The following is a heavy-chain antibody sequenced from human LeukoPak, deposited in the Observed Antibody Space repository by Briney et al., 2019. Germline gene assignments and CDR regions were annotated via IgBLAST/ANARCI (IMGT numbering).Heavy chain of an antibody. CDR1: GYTFTSYG. Sequence: GASVKVSCKASGYTFTSYGISWVRQAPGQGLEWMGWISAYNGNTNYAQKLQGRGTMTTDTSTSTAYMELRSLRSDDTAVYYCARDDGTVTTADGFDYWGQGTLVTVSS. CDR2: ISAYNGNT. CDR3: ARDDGTVTTADGFDY. V-gene: IGHV1-18*01. D-gene: IGHD4-11*01. J-gene: IGHJ4*02.